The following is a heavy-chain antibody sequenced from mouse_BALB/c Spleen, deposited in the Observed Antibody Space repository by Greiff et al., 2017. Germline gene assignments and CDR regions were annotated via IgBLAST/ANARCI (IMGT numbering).Heavy chain of an antibody. CDR1: GYTFTDYE. V-gene: IGHV1-15*01. D-gene: IGHD1-1*02. Sequence: VQLQQSGAELVRPGASVTLSCKASGYTFTDYEMHWVKQTPVHGLEWIGAIDPETGGTAYNQKFKGKATLTADKSSSTAYMELRSLTSEDSAVYYCTRWWGYAMDYWGQGTSVTVSS. CDR3: TRWWGYAMDY. CDR2: IDPETGGT. J-gene: IGHJ4*01.